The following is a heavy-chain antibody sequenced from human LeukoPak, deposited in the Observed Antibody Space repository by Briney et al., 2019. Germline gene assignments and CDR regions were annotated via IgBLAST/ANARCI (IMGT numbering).Heavy chain of an antibody. J-gene: IGHJ4*02. CDR1: GYTLTGYY. CDR2: INPNSGGT. CDR3: AVDYGDYVSVDYYDSSGYYPYY. D-gene: IGHD3-22*01. V-gene: IGHV1-2*02. Sequence: ASVKVSCKASGYTLTGYYMHWVRQAPGQGLEWMGWINPNSGGTNYAQKFQGRVTMTRDTSISTAYMELSRLRSDDTAVYYCAVDYGDYVSVDYYDSSGYYPYYWGQGTLVTVSS.